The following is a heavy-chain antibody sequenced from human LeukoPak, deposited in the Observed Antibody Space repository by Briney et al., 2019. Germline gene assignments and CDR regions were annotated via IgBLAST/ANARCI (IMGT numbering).Heavy chain of an antibody. D-gene: IGHD1-26*01. CDR1: GFTFSSYW. Sequence: GGSLRLSCAASGFTFSSYWMSWVRQAPRKGLEWVANINQDGSGKYYVDSVKGRFTISRDNAKNSLYLQMNSLRAEDTAVYYCARVVGAGYFDLWGRGTLVTVSS. V-gene: IGHV3-7*01. J-gene: IGHJ2*01. CDR2: INQDGSGK. CDR3: ARVVGAGYFDL.